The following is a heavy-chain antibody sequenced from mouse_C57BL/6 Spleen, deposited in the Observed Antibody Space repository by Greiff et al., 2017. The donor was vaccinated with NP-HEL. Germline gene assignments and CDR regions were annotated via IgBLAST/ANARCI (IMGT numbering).Heavy chain of an antibody. V-gene: IGHV2-2*01. CDR3: ASSYDYDEGFAY. CDR1: GFSLTSYG. J-gene: IGHJ3*01. Sequence: QVQLQQSGPGLVQPSQSLSITCTVSGFSLTSYGVHWVRQSPGKGLEWLGVIWSGGSTDYNAAFISRLSISKDNSKSQVFFKMNSLQADDTAIYYCASSYDYDEGFAYWGQGTLVTVSA. D-gene: IGHD2-4*01. CDR2: IWSGGST.